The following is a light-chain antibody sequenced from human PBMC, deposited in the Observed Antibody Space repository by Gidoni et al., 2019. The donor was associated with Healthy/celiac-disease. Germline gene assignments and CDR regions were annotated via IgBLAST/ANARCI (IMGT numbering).Light chain of an antibody. CDR3: QQYNNWPQMCS. CDR1: QSVSSN. V-gene: IGKV3-15*01. Sequence: EIVMTQSPATLSVSPGERATLSCRASQSVSSNLAWYQQKPGQAPRLLIYGASTRATGIPARFSGSGSGTEFTLTISSLQSEDFAVYYCQQYNNWPQMCSFGQGTKLEIK. CDR2: GAS. J-gene: IGKJ2*04.